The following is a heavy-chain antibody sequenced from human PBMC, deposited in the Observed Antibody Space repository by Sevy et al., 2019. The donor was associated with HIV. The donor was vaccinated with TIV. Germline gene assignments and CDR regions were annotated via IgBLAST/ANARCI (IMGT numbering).Heavy chain of an antibody. D-gene: IGHD2-8*01. Sequence: GGSLRLSCAASGFTFNIYSMSWVRQTPGKGLEWVATLSFGCGKINHADSVKGRFTMSRDDSKNAVYLQMNNLRVEDTAIYYCAGGGCTKPHDYWGQGTLVTVSS. J-gene: IGHJ4*02. V-gene: IGHV3-23*01. CDR3: AGGGCTKPHDY. CDR2: LSFGCGKI. CDR1: GFTFNIYS.